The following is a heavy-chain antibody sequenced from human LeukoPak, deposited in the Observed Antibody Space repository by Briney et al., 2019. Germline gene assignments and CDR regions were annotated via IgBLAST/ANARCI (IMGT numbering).Heavy chain of an antibody. D-gene: IGHD2-21*02. CDR3: AKDNSRRHIVVVTAPLDFDY. CDR2: IGTAGDT. CDR1: GFTFSSYD. Sequence: GGSLRLSCAASGFTFSSYDMHWVRQATGKGLEWVSAIGTAGDTYYPGSVKGRFTISRENAKNSLYLQMNSLRAEDTAVYYCAKDNSRRHIVVVTAPLDFDYWGQGTLVTVSS. V-gene: IGHV3-13*01. J-gene: IGHJ4*02.